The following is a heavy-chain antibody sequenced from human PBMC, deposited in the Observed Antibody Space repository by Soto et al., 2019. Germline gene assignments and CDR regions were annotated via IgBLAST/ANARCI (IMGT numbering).Heavy chain of an antibody. CDR2: IYHSGST. Sequence: QVQLQDSCPGLMKPSGTLSLTCAGSGGSISRRNWWSWVRQPPGKGLEWLGEIYHSGSTNYNPSLKSRVTISVDTSKNQLSLKLSSVSAADTAVYYCARYGFLENPNFDILNGYLNWFDRWGQGTLVTVS. D-gene: IGHD3-9*01. CDR1: GGSISRRNW. CDR3: ARYGFLENPNFDILNGYLNWFDR. J-gene: IGHJ5*02. V-gene: IGHV4-4*02.